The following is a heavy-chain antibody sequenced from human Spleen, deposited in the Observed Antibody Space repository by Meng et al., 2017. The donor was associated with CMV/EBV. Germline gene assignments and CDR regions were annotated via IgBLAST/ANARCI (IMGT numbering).Heavy chain of an antibody. CDR1: GYTFTGNY. V-gene: IGHV1-2*06. J-gene: IGHJ4*02. Sequence: ASGYTFTGNYIHWVRQAPGQGLERMGRINPNNGDTKYTKRLQGRVTMTRDTSISTADMELNSLRSDDTAIYFCVREGAVVGTTHFDFWGQGTLVTVSS. CDR2: INPNNGDT. D-gene: IGHD1-14*01. CDR3: VREGAVVGTTHFDF.